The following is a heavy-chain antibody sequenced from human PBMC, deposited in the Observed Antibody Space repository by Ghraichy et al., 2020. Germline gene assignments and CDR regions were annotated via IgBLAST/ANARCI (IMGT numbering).Heavy chain of an antibody. Sequence: GGSLRLSCAASGFTFSSYWMHWVRQAPGKGLVWVSGIKSDGSTTRYADSVKGRFTISRDNAKNTLYLQMNRLRAEDTAVYYCAREGKEPLMDAFDIWGQGTMVTVSS. V-gene: IGHV3-74*01. D-gene: IGHD1-14*01. CDR2: IKSDGSTT. CDR3: AREGKEPLMDAFDI. J-gene: IGHJ3*02. CDR1: GFTFSSYW.